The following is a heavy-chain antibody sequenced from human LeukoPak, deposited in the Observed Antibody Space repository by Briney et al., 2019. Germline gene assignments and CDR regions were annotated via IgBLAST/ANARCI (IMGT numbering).Heavy chain of an antibody. V-gene: IGHV1-69*04. CDR1: GGTFSSYA. CDR3: SRLWYYYDSRGYELGAFDI. Sequence: SVKVSCKASGGTFSSYAISWVRQTPGQGLEWIGRIIPILGIANYAQKFQGRVTITADKSTSTAYIELSSLRSEDTAVHYCSRLWYYYDSRGYELGAFDIWGQGTIVTVSS. J-gene: IGHJ3*02. CDR2: IIPILGIA. D-gene: IGHD3-22*01.